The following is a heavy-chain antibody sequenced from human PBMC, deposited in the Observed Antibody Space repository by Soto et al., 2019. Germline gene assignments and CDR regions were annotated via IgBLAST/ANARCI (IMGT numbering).Heavy chain of an antibody. J-gene: IGHJ4*02. CDR2: ISGSGEST. D-gene: IGHD3-16*01. Sequence: EVQLLESGGGLAQPGGSLRLSCAASGFTFSSHAMGWVRQAPGKGLEWVAGISGSGESTFYEDDVKGRFTISRDNSKNLLYLKMNSMRAEDTAVYYCTSDYASLWESPPGFEDWGQGTLVTVSS. CDR3: TSDYASLWESPPGFED. V-gene: IGHV3-23*01. CDR1: GFTFSSHA.